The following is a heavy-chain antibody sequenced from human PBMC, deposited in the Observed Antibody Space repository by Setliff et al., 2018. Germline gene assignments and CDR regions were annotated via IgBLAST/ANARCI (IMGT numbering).Heavy chain of an antibody. V-gene: IGHV4-4*02. CDR3: ARAMVRGVIINGFDY. CDR1: GGSISSSNW. CDR2: IYHSGST. D-gene: IGHD3-10*01. Sequence: SETLSLTCAVSGGSISSSNWWSWVRQPPGKGLEWIGEIYHSGSTNYNPSIKSRVTISVDKSKNQFSLKLSSVTAADTAVYYCARAMVRGVIINGFDYWGQGTLVTVS. J-gene: IGHJ4*02.